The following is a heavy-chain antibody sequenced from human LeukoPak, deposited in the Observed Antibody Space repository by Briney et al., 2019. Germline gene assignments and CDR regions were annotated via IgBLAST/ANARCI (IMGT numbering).Heavy chain of an antibody. CDR3: ARDRWARMTGFDP. Sequence: PSETLSLTCAVYGGSFSGYYWSWIRQPPGKGLEWIGEINHSGSTNYNPSLKSRVTISVDTSKNQFSLKLSSVTAADTAVYYCARDRWARMTGFDPWGQGTLVTVSS. D-gene: IGHD1-26*01. J-gene: IGHJ5*02. V-gene: IGHV4-34*01. CDR2: INHSGST. CDR1: GGSFSGYY.